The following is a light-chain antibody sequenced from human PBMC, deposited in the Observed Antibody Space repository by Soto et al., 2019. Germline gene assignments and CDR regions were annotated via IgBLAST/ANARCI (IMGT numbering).Light chain of an antibody. V-gene: IGKV3-15*01. Sequence: EIVLTQSPATLSVSPGERATLSCRASQSVRSNLAWYQQKPGQGPRLLIFGASTRATNIPARFSGSGSGTEFTLTISSLQSEDFAVYYCQEYIHWPSLTFGGGTKVDIK. CDR1: QSVRSN. J-gene: IGKJ4*01. CDR2: GAS. CDR3: QEYIHWPSLT.